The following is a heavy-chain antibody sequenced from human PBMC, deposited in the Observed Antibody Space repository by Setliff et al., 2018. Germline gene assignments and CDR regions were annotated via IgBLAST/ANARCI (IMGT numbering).Heavy chain of an antibody. CDR3: VRDRTAYSYGLDV. J-gene: IGHJ6*02. D-gene: IGHD5-18*01. V-gene: IGHV4-59*02. Sequence: SETLSLTCTVSGGSVSPYFWGWIRQPPGKGLEWIGYIYHNGNTNFNPSLKTRVTMSVDTSKNQFALNLRSVTAADTAVYYCVRDRTAYSYGLDVWGQGTTVTVSS. CDR1: GGSVSPYF. CDR2: IYHNGNT.